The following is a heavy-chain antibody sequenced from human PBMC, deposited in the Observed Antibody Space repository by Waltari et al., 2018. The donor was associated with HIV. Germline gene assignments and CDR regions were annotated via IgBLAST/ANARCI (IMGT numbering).Heavy chain of an antibody. CDR2: IKQDGSEK. V-gene: IGHV3-7*01. CDR3: VRSGCSSTSCPSYYYYYGMDV. D-gene: IGHD2-2*01. Sequence: WMSWVRQAPGKGLEWVANIKQDGSEKYYVDSVKGRFTISRDNAKNSLYLQMNSLRAEDTAVYYCVRSGCSSTSCPSYYYYYGMDVWGQGTTVTVSS. CDR1: W. J-gene: IGHJ6*02.